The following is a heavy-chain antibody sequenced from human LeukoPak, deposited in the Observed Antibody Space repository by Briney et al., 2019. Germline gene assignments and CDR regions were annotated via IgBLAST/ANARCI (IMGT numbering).Heavy chain of an antibody. CDR3: ARAYAGGIFDS. Sequence: GGSLRLSRAASGFTFSSYWMSWVRQAPGKGLEWVANIKEDGSENYYVDSVRGRFTISRDNAKNSLYLQMNSLRAEDTAMYYCARAYAGGIFDSWGQGTLVTVSS. D-gene: IGHD3-16*01. V-gene: IGHV3-7*04. CDR1: GFTFSSYW. J-gene: IGHJ4*02. CDR2: IKEDGSEN.